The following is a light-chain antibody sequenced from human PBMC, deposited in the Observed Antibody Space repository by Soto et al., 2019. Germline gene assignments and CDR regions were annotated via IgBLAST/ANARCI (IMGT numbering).Light chain of an antibody. CDR3: AAWDDSLNGLYV. V-gene: IGLV1-44*01. Sequence: VLTQPPSASGTPGQRVTISCSGSSSNIGSNTVNWYQQLPGTAPKLLIYSNDQRPSGVPDRFSGSKSGTSASLAISGLQSEDEADYYCAAWDDSLNGLYVFGTGTKVTVL. J-gene: IGLJ1*01. CDR1: SSNIGSNT. CDR2: SND.